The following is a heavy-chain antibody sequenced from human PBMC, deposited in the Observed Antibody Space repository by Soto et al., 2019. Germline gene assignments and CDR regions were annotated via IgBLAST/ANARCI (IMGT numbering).Heavy chain of an antibody. J-gene: IGHJ6*02. CDR3: ARDFWSGYYHYYYYYGMDV. V-gene: IGHV3-7*01. CDR2: IKQDGSNK. CDR1: VFPFSSYW. Sequence: GGSLRLSCAASVFPFSSYWMSWVRQAPGKGLEWVADIKQDGSNKYYADSVKGRFTISRDNSKNTLYLQMNSLRAEDTAVYYCARDFWSGYYHYYYYYGMDVWGQGTTVTVSS. D-gene: IGHD3-3*01.